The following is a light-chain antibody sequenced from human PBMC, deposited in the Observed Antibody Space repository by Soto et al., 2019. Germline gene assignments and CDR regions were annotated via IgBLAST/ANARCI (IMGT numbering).Light chain of an antibody. CDR2: GAS. V-gene: IGKV3-20*01. J-gene: IGKJ4*01. CDR1: QSVSSSY. Sequence: EIELTQTPGNLALSPGERATLSRRASQSVSSSYLAWYQQKPGQAPRLLIYGASSRATGIPDRFSGSGSGTDFTLTISRLEPEDFAVYYCQQYGSSPLTFGGGTKVDI. CDR3: QQYGSSPLT.